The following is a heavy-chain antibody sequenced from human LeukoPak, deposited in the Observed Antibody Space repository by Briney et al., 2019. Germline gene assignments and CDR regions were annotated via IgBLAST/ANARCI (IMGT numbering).Heavy chain of an antibody. CDR2: INPNSGGT. CDR3: ARPGYCSSTSCFYYFDY. J-gene: IGHJ4*02. CDR1: GYTFTGYY. V-gene: IGHV1-2*06. D-gene: IGHD2-2*01. Sequence: ASVKVSCKASGYTFTGYYMHWLRQAPGQGLEWMGRINPNSGGTNYAQKFQGRVTMTRDTSISTAYMELSRLRSDDTAVYYCARPGYCSSTSCFYYFDYWGQGTLVTVSS.